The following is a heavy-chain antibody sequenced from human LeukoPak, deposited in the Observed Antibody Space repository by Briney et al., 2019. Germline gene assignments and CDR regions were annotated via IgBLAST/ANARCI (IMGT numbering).Heavy chain of an antibody. D-gene: IGHD3-22*01. Sequence: SETLSLTCTVSGGSTRSYYWSWIRQPPGKGLEWIGYIYYSGSTNYNPSLKSRVTISVDTSKNQFSLKLSSVTAADTAVYYCARYYDSSGYFHFDYWGQGTLVTVSS. V-gene: IGHV4-59*01. CDR3: ARYYDSSGYFHFDY. CDR2: IYYSGST. J-gene: IGHJ4*02. CDR1: GGSTRSYY.